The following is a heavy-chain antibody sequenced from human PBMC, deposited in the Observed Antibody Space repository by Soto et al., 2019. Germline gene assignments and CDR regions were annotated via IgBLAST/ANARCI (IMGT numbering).Heavy chain of an antibody. D-gene: IGHD3-16*01. CDR3: AKDRRAGGNSAFYFDF. CDR1: GFKFINYA. Sequence: GGSLRLFCAASGFKFINYAMSWVRQAPGKGLEWVSLISATGGGTYYADSVKGRFTISRDNSHNTLYLQVHSLTAEDTAVYYCAKDRRAGGNSAFYFDFWGQGAQVTVSS. V-gene: IGHV3-23*01. CDR2: ISATGGGT. J-gene: IGHJ4*02.